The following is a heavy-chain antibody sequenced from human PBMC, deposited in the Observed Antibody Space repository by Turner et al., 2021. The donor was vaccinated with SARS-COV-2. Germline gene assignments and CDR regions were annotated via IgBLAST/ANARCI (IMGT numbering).Heavy chain of an antibody. D-gene: IGHD6-19*01. CDR1: GFPFSSYE. CDR3: ARVARGNSGWYYFDY. Sequence: EVQLVESGGVLVQPGGSLSLSCAASGFPFSSYEMNWVRQAPGKGLEWVSYIGSRGRTIYYADSVKGRFTISRDNAKNSLYLQMNSLRAEDTAVYYCARVARGNSGWYYFDYWGQGTLVTVSS. J-gene: IGHJ4*02. CDR2: IGSRGRTI. V-gene: IGHV3-48*03.